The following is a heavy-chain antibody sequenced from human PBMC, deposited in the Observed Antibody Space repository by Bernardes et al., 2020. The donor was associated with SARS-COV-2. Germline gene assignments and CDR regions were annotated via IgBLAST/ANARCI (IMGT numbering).Heavy chain of an antibody. J-gene: IGHJ6*02. D-gene: IGHD3-10*01. CDR2: ISAYNGNT. V-gene: IGHV1-18*01. CDR3: ARDRRFGDSSPLDYYYYGMDV. CDR1: GYTFTSYG. Sequence: ASVKVSCKASGYTFTSYGISWVRQAPGQGLEWMGWISAYNGNTNYAQKLQGRVTMTTDTSTSTAYMELRSLRSDDTAVYYCARDRRFGDSSPLDYYYYGMDVWGQGTTVTVSS.